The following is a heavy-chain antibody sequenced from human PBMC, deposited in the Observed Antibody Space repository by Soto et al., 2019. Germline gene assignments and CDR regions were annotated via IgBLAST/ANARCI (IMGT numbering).Heavy chain of an antibody. V-gene: IGHV4-34*01. J-gene: IGHJ6*03. Sequence: SETLSLTCAVYGGSFSGYYWSWIRQPPGKGLEWIGEINHSGSTNYNPSLKSRVTISVDTSKNQFSLKLSSVTAADTAVYYCARGRDCSSTSCTYYMDVWGKGTTVTVSS. D-gene: IGHD2-2*01. CDR3: ARGRDCSSTSCTYYMDV. CDR1: GGSFSGYY. CDR2: INHSGST.